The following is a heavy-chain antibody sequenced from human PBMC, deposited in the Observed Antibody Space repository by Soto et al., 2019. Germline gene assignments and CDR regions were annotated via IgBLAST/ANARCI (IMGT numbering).Heavy chain of an antibody. V-gene: IGHV2-5*02. J-gene: IGHJ5*02. CDR1: GFSLNTGGVG. Sequence: QITLKESGPTLVKPTQTLTLTCSFSGFSLNTGGVGVAWIRQPPGKALEWLGIIYWDDDKHYSPSLKTRLTITKDTSKNQVVLTMTNMDRVDTATYYCGHSVVRFFMGAKYLDWLDPLGQGTLVTVSA. CDR2: IYWDDDK. CDR3: GHSVVRFFMGAKYLDWLDP. D-gene: IGHD3-16*01.